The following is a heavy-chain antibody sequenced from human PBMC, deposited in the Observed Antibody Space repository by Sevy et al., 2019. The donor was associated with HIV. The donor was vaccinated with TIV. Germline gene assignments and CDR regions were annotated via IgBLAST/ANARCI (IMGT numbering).Heavy chain of an antibody. CDR2: SYFTGNT. Sequence: SETLSLTCSVSGGSISSYFWTWVRQSQGKERGWIGNSYFTGNTDSSPALKSQVTLPLDTSKSQFSLTLKSVTAADTAIYFCARDSTTRLWVLDDWGQGTLVTVSS. CDR1: GGSISSYF. CDR3: ARDSTTRLWVLDD. V-gene: IGHV4-59*01. D-gene: IGHD1-1*01. J-gene: IGHJ4*02.